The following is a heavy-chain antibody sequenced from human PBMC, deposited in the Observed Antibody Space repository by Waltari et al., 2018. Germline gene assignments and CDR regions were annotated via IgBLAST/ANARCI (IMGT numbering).Heavy chain of an antibody. Sequence: QVQLVQSGAEVKKPGASVKVSCKASGYTFTSYAMHWVRQAPGQRLEWMGWINAGNGNTKDSQKFQGRVTITRDTSARTADMGLSSLRSEDTAVYYCAKEVQGFWSEYAFDMWGQGTLVTVSS. CDR3: AKEVQGFWSEYAFDM. V-gene: IGHV1-3*01. CDR1: GYTFTSYA. J-gene: IGHJ3*02. CDR2: INAGNGNT. D-gene: IGHD3-3*01.